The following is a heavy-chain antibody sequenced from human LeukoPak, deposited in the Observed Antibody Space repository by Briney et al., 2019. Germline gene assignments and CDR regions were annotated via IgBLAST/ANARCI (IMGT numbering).Heavy chain of an antibody. Sequence: GGSLRLSCAASGFTFSSYAMSWVRQAPGKGLEWVSAISGSGGSTYYADSVKGRFTISRDNSKNTLYLQMNSLRAEDTAVYYCAKGGHIVVVTAIRWFDPWGKGTLVTVSS. CDR2: ISGSGGST. V-gene: IGHV3-23*01. D-gene: IGHD2-21*02. J-gene: IGHJ5*02. CDR3: AKGGHIVVVTAIRWFDP. CDR1: GFTFSSYA.